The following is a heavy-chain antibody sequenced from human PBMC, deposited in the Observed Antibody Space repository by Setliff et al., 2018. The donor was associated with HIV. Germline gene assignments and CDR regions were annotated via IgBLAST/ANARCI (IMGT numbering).Heavy chain of an antibody. CDR2: INAGNGNI. V-gene: IGHV1-3*01. J-gene: IGHJ3*02. Sequence: GASVKVSCKASGYTFTSYAMHWVRQAPGQRLEWMGWINAGNGNIKYSQKFQGRVTMTRDTSISTAYMELSRLRSDDTAVYYCATKVYCTNGVCLDAFDIWGQGTMVTVSS. D-gene: IGHD2-8*01. CDR1: GYTFTSYA. CDR3: ATKVYCTNGVCLDAFDI.